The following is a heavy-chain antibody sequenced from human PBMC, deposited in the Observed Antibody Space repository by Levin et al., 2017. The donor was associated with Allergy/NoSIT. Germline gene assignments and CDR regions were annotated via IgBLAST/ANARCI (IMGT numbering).Heavy chain of an antibody. CDR1: GFTFSDYS. J-gene: IGHJ4*02. CDR3: ARSGSPDY. Sequence: MASETLSLTCAASGFTFSDYSMNWVRQAPGKGLEWVSSISPNSNYIYYADSLKGRFTISRDNAKSSVFLQMNSLRAEDTALYYCARSGSPDYWGQGTLVTVSS. V-gene: IGHV3-21*01. D-gene: IGHD3-22*01. CDR2: ISPNSNYI.